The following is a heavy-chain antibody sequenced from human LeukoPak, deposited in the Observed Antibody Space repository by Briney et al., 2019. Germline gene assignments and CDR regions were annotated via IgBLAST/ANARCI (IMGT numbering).Heavy chain of an antibody. V-gene: IGHV3-21*01. J-gene: IGHJ4*02. Sequence: PGGSLRLSCAASGFTFSSYSMNWVRLAPGKGLEWVASISGSSGSIYYADSVKGRFTISRDNAKNSLYLQMNSLRAEDTAAYYCARANPPAISFFDWWGQGTLVSVSS. CDR1: GFTFSSYS. CDR3: ARANPPAISFFDW. D-gene: IGHD3-9*01. CDR2: ISGSSGSI.